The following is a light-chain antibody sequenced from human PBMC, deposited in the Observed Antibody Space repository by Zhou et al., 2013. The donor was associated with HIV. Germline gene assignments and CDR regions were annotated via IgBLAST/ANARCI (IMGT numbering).Light chain of an antibody. CDR2: AAS. Sequence: DIQMTQSPSSVSASVGDRVTITCRASQGISSWLAWYQQKPGKAPKLLIYAASTLQSGVPSRFSGSGSGTDFTLTISSLQPDDFATYYCHQYSNYSPLTFGGGTKVDIK. J-gene: IGKJ4*01. V-gene: IGKV1D-16*01. CDR1: QGISSW. CDR3: HQYSNYSPLT.